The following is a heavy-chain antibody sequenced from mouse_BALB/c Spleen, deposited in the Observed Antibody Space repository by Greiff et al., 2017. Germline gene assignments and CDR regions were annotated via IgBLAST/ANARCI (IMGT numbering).Heavy chain of an antibody. V-gene: IGHV3-8*02. CDR2: ISYSGST. Sequence: VQLQQSGPSLVKPSQTLSLTCSVTGDSITSGYWNWIRKFPGNKLEYMGYISYSGSTYYNPSLKSRISITRDTSKNQYYLQLNSVTTEDTATYYCASLITTVDWYFDVWGAGTTVTVSS. CDR1: GDSITSGY. D-gene: IGHD1-1*01. J-gene: IGHJ1*01. CDR3: ASLITTVDWYFDV.